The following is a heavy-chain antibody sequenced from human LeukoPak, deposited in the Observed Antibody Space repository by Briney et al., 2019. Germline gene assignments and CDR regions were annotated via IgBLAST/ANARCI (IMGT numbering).Heavy chain of an antibody. CDR1: GYTFTGYH. V-gene: IGHV1-2*06. CDR3: ARGLYSYGVDY. D-gene: IGHD5-18*01. CDR2: INPNSGGT. Sequence: ASVKVSCKASGYTFTGYHIHWVRQAPGQGLEWMGRINPNSGGTNYAQKFQGRVTMTRDTSISTAYMELSRLRSDDTAVYYCARGLYSYGVDYWGQGTLVTVSS. J-gene: IGHJ4*02.